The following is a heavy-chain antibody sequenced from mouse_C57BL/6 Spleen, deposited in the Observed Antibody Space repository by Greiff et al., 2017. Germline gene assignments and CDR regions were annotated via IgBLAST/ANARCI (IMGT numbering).Heavy chain of an antibody. J-gene: IGHJ1*03. CDR3: ARGDYDGYFDV. CDR1: GYAFTNYL. V-gene: IGHV1-54*01. Sequence: QVQLKQSGAELVRPGTSVKVSCKASGYAFTNYLLEWVKQRPGQGLEWIGVINPGSGGTNYNEKFKGKATLTADKSSSTAYMQLSSLTSEDSAVYFCARGDYDGYFDVWGTGTTVTVSS. CDR2: INPGSGGT. D-gene: IGHD2-4*01.